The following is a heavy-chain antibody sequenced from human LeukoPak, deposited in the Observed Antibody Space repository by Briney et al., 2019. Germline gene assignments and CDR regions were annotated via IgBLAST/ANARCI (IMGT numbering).Heavy chain of an antibody. V-gene: IGHV4-34*01. J-gene: IGHJ6*03. D-gene: IGHD1-1*01. CDR3: ARRLQPASQYMDV. CDR1: GGSFSGYY. Sequence: PSETLSLTCAVYGGSFSGYYWSWIRQPPGKGLEWIGEINHSGRTNYNPSLKSRVTISVDTSKNQFSLKLSSVTAADTAVYYCARRLQPASQYMDVWGKGTPVTVSS. CDR2: INHSGRT.